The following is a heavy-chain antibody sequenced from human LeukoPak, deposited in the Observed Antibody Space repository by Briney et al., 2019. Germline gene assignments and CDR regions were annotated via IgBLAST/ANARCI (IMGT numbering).Heavy chain of an antibody. D-gene: IGHD4-11*01. Sequence: SETLSLTCTVSGGSISSYYWSWIRQPAGKGLEWIGRIYTSGSTNYNPSLKSRVTMSVDTSKNQFSLKPSSVTAAHTAVHSCARSPRLQYGMALDYWGQGTLVTVSS. J-gene: IGHJ4*02. V-gene: IGHV4-4*07. CDR3: ARSPRLQYGMALDY. CDR2: IYTSGST. CDR1: GGSISSYY.